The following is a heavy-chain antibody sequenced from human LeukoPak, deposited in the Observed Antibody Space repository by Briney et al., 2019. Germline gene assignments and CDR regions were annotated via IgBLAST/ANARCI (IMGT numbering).Heavy chain of an antibody. V-gene: IGHV1-69*13. Sequence: SVKVSCKASGYTFTGYYMHWVRQAPGQGLEWMGGIIPIFGTANYAQKFQGRVTITADESTSTAYMELSSLRSEDTAVYYCARNHYDFWSGYYTAQINHYYYYYGMDVWGQGATVTVSS. CDR2: IIPIFGTA. J-gene: IGHJ6*02. CDR1: GYTFTGYY. CDR3: ARNHYDFWSGYYTAQINHYYYYYGMDV. D-gene: IGHD3-3*01.